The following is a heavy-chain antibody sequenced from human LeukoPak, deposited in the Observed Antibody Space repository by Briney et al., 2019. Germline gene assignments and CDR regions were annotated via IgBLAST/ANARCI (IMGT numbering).Heavy chain of an antibody. J-gene: IGHJ4*02. D-gene: IGHD3-22*01. Sequence: GGSLRLSCAASGFTFSSYNMNWVRQAPGKGLEWVSSISSSSSYIYYADSVKGRFTISRDNAKNSLYLQMNSLRAEDTAVYYCARTYYYDSSGYYFPDHFDYWGQGTLVTVSS. CDR3: ARTYYYDSSGYYFPDHFDY. CDR1: GFTFSSYN. CDR2: ISSSSSYI. V-gene: IGHV3-21*01.